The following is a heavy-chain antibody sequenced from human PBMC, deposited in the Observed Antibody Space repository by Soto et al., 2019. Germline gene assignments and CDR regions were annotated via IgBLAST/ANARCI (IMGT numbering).Heavy chain of an antibody. D-gene: IGHD1-7*01. CDR2: ISASGSTS. Sequence: EVQLLESGGGLVQPGGSLRLSCAASGFPFNSYAMNWVRQTPGKGLEWVSSISASGSTSSLADSVKDRFTVSRDNSQNTLHLQMNSLSAEDTAIYYCAREITGTARPLDPWGQGTLVTVSS. CDR3: AREITGTARPLDP. V-gene: IGHV3-23*01. J-gene: IGHJ5*02. CDR1: GFPFNSYA.